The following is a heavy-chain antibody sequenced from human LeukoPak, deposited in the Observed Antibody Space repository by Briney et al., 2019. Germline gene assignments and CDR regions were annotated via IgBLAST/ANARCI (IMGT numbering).Heavy chain of an antibody. V-gene: IGHV1-24*01. CDR3: ATDGAGVGATNKVSDDAFDI. CDR2: FDPEDGET. J-gene: IGHJ3*02. D-gene: IGHD1-26*01. CDR1: GYTLTELS. Sequence: ASVKVSCKVSGYTLTELSMHWVRQAPGKGLEWMGGFDPEDGETIYAQKFQGRVTMTEDTSTDTAYMALSSLRSEDTAVYYCATDGAGVGATNKVSDDAFDIWGQGTMVTVSS.